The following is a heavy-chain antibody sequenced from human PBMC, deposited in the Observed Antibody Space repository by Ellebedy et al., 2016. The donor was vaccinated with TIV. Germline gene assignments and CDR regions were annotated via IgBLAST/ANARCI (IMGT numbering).Heavy chain of an antibody. CDR2: IYPGDSDT. D-gene: IGHD5-18*01. CDR1: GYSFTSYW. J-gene: IGHJ4*02. Sequence: KVSXXGSGYSFTSYWIGWVRQMPGKGLEWMGIIYPGDSDTRYSPSFQGQVTISADKSISTAYLQWSSLKASDTAMYYCARIGLGYSYGYGDYWGQGTLVTVSS. V-gene: IGHV5-51*01. CDR3: ARIGLGYSYGYGDY.